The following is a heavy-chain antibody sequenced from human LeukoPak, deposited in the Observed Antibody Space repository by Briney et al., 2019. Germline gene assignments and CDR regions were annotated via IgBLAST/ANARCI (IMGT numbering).Heavy chain of an antibody. CDR2: ISSSGSTI. D-gene: IGHD3-22*01. CDR1: GFTFSDYY. Sequence: PEGSLRLSCAASGFTFSDYYMSWIRQAPGKGLEWVSCISSSGSTIYYADSVKGRFTISRDNAKNSLYLQMNSLRAEDTAVYYCASGGGVQPMIVVIWGQGTLVTVSS. J-gene: IGHJ4*02. CDR3: ASGGGVQPMIVVI. V-gene: IGHV3-11*01.